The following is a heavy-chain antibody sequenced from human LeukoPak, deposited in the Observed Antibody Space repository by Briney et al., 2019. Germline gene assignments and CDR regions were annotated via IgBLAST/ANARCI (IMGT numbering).Heavy chain of an antibody. CDR2: IWYDGSNK. CDR3: ARDLQGPFDP. CDR1: GXTFSNYD. J-gene: IGHJ5*02. V-gene: IGHV3-33*01. Sequence: PGGSLRLSCAASGXTFSNYDMHWVRQAPGKGLEWVAVIWYDGSNKYYAASVKGRFTISRDNSKNTLYLQMNSLRAEDTAVYYCARDLQGPFDPWGQGTLVTVPS.